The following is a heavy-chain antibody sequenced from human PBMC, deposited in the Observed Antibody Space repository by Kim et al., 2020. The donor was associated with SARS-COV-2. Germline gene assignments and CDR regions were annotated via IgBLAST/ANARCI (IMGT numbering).Heavy chain of an antibody. J-gene: IGHJ5*02. CDR1: GYTLTELS. V-gene: IGHV1-24*01. Sequence: ASVKVSCKVSGYTLTELSMHWVRQAPGKGLEWMGGFDPEDGETIYAQKFQGRVTMTEDTSTDTAYMELSSLRSEDTAVYYCATGCSGGSCYWFDPWGQGTLVTVSS. CDR2: FDPEDGET. D-gene: IGHD2-15*01. CDR3: ATGCSGGSCYWFDP.